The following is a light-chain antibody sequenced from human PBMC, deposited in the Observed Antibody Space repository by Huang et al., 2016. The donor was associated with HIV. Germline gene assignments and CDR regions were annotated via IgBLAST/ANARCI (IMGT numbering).Light chain of an antibody. CDR1: QNITNNY. J-gene: IGKJ4*01. CDR2: GAS. V-gene: IGKV3-20*01. Sequence: DIVLTQSPGTLSLSPGARAALSCRASQNITNNYLAWYQQRSGQAPRLLIYGASNRAMGSPYRFSGSGSGTDFTLIINRLEPQDSAVYYCQQYLSSPLTFGGGTNVEIK. CDR3: QQYLSSPLT.